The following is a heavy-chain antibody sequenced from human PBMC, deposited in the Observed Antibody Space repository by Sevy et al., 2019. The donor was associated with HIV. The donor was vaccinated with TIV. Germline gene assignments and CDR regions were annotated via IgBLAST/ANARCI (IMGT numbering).Heavy chain of an antibody. V-gene: IGHV3-30-3*01. D-gene: IGHD6-6*01. J-gene: IGHJ4*02. CDR1: GFTFSSYA. CDR2: ISYDGSNK. Sequence: GGSLRLSCAASGFTFSSYAMHWVRQTPGKGLEWVAVISYDGSNKYYADSVKGRFTISRDNSKNTLYLQMNSLRAEDTAVYYCARGSKIESIALDYWGQGTLVTVSS. CDR3: ARGSKIESIALDY.